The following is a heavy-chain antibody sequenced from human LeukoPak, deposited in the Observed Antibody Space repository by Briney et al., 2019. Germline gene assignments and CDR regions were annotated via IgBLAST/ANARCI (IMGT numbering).Heavy chain of an antibody. CDR3: ARSTDRIVAVPAARY. V-gene: IGHV3-30-3*01. Sequence: GRSLRLSCAASGFTFSSYAMHWVRQAPGKGLEWVAVISYDGSNKYYADSVKGRFTISRDNSKNTLYLQMNSLRAEDTAVYYCARSTDRIVAVPAARYWGQGTLVTVSS. J-gene: IGHJ4*02. CDR2: ISYDGSNK. D-gene: IGHD2-2*01. CDR1: GFTFSSYA.